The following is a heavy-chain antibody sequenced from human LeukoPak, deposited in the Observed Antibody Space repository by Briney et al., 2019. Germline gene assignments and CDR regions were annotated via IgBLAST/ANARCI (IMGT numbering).Heavy chain of an antibody. CDR3: ARHGSSGTDYFDF. J-gene: IGHJ4*02. D-gene: IGHD6-25*01. Sequence: SETLSLTCTVSGGSISSSSYYWGWIRQPPGKGLEWIGSIYYSGSTYYNPSLKSRLTISADTSKNQFSLKLSSVTAADTAVFYCARHGSSGTDYFDFWGQGTLVTVSS. CDR2: IYYSGST. V-gene: IGHV4-39*01. CDR1: GGSISSSSYY.